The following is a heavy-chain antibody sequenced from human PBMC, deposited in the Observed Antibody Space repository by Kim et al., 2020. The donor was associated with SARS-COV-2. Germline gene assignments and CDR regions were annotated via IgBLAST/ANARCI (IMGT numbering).Heavy chain of an antibody. D-gene: IGHD3-16*01. Sequence: GGSLRLSCAAPEMTFITYDMSWVRQAPGKGLEWVSTITGSGGTYFAEFVRGRFTISRDNSKNTLFLHLNSLRAEDTALYYCARLSIPFGPLDLWGQGALVTVSS. CDR1: EMTFITYD. CDR2: ITGSGGT. V-gene: IGHV3-23*01. CDR3: ARLSIPFGPLDL. J-gene: IGHJ4*02.